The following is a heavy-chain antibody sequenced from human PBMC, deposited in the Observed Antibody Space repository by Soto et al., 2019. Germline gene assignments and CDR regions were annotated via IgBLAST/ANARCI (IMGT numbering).Heavy chain of an antibody. CDR1: GGSISSSSYY. J-gene: IGHJ4*02. V-gene: IGHV4-39*01. Sequence: SETLSLTCTVSGGSISSSSYYWGWIRQPPGKGLEWIGSIYYSGSTYYNPSLKSRVTISVDTSKNQFSLKLSSVTAADTAVYYCARLSPYSSGWYEGSPFDYWGQGTLVTVSS. CDR2: IYYSGST. D-gene: IGHD6-19*01. CDR3: ARLSPYSSGWYEGSPFDY.